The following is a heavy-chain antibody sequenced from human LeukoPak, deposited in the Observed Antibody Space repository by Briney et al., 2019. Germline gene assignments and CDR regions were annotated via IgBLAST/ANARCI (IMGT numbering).Heavy chain of an antibody. J-gene: IGHJ3*02. CDR2: MDPNSGNT. CDR1: GYTFTSYD. Sequence: ASVKVSCKASGYTFTSYDINWVRQATGQGLEWMGWMDPNSGNTGYAQKFQGRVTITRNTSISTAYMELSSLRSEDTAVYYCARAARGGDCYSADAFDIWGQGTMVTVSS. CDR3: ARAARGGDCYSADAFDI. V-gene: IGHV1-8*03. D-gene: IGHD2-21*02.